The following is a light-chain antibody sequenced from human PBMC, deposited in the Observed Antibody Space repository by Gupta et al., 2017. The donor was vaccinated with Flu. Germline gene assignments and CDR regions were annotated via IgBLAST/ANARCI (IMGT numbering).Light chain of an antibody. Sequence: DIQMTQSPSSLSASVGDRVTISCRASQSIRSYLHWYQQKPGKAPKLLIYDASSLQSGVPSRFSGSGSGTDFTLTISSLHPEDFATYYCQQRDSTSYTFGQGTRLEIK. CDR2: DAS. V-gene: IGKV1-39*01. CDR1: QSIRSY. CDR3: QQRDSTSYT. J-gene: IGKJ2*01.